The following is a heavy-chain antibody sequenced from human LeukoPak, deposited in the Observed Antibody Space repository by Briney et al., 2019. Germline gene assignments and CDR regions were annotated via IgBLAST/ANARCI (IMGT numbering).Heavy chain of an antibody. CDR2: IWNDGSNK. Sequence: IWNDGSNKYYADSVKGRFTISRNNSKNTLYLQMNSLRAEDTAVYSCARASGPFDYWGQGTLVAVSS. CDR3: ARASGPFDY. V-gene: IGHV3-33*01. J-gene: IGHJ4*02. D-gene: IGHD3-10*01.